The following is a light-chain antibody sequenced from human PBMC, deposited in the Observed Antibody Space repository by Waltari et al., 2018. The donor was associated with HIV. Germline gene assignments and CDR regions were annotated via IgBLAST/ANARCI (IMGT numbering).Light chain of an antibody. Sequence: NFMLTQPHSVSESPGKTVTISCTRSSGSIASNYVQWYQQRPGSAPTTVINDDNQRPSGLPDRFSGAIDSSSNSASLTISGLKTEDEADYYCQSYDSSTVVFGGGTKLTVL. V-gene: IGLV6-57*04. CDR1: SGSIASNY. CDR2: DDN. CDR3: QSYDSSTVV. J-gene: IGLJ2*01.